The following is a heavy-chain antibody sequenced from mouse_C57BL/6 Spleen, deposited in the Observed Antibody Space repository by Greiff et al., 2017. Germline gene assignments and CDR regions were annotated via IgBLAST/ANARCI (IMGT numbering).Heavy chain of an antibody. Sequence: VQLQQSVAELVRPGASVKLSCTASGFNIKNTYMHWVKQRPEQGLEWIGRIGPANGNSKYAPKFQGKAPITADTSSNTAYLQLSSLTSEDTAIYYGARWEDYGNYEGAMDYWGQGTSVTVSS. J-gene: IGHJ4*01. CDR1: GFNIKNTY. V-gene: IGHV14-3*01. D-gene: IGHD2-1*01. CDR3: ARWEDYGNYEGAMDY. CDR2: IGPANGNS.